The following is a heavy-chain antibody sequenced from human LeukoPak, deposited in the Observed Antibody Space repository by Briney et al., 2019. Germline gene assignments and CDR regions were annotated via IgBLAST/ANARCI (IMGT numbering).Heavy chain of an antibody. CDR3: ARDLLGTVTTFHAFDI. Sequence: GGSLRLSCAASGFTFSSYSMNWVRQAPGKRLEWVSSSSSSSSYIYYADSVKGRFTISRDNAKNSLYLQMNSLRAEDTAVYYCARDLLGTVTTFHAFDIWGQGTMVTVSS. V-gene: IGHV3-21*01. D-gene: IGHD4-17*01. CDR1: GFTFSSYS. J-gene: IGHJ3*02. CDR2: SSSSSSYI.